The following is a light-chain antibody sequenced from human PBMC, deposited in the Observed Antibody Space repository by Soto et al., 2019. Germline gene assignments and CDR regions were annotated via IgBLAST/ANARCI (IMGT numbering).Light chain of an antibody. Sequence: EIVLPQSPGTLSLSPGERATLSCRASQSVSNNYLAWYQQKPGQAPRLLIYGASNRATGIPDRFSGGGSGTDFTLTISRREPEDFAVYYCQQVSSYPLTFGGGTKVDI. CDR3: QQVSSYPLT. J-gene: IGKJ4*01. CDR1: QSVSNNY. V-gene: IGKV3-20*01. CDR2: GAS.